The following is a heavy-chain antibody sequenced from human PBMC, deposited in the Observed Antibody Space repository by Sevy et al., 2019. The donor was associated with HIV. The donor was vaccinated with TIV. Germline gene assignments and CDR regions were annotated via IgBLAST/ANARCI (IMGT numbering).Heavy chain of an antibody. Sequence: GGSRRLSCAASGFTFSSYSMNWVRQAPGKGLEWVSSISSSRSYIYYADSVKGRFTISRDNAKNSLYLQMNSLRAEDTAVYYCASSQPGYCSSTSCYTAAFDIWGQGTMVTVSS. D-gene: IGHD2-2*02. CDR1: GFTFSSYS. CDR2: ISSSRSYI. J-gene: IGHJ3*02. CDR3: ASSQPGYCSSTSCYTAAFDI. V-gene: IGHV3-21*01.